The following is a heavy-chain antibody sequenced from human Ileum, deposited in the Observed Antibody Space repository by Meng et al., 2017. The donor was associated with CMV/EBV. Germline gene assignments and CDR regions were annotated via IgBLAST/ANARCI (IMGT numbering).Heavy chain of an antibody. CDR1: GYTFTSYD. Sequence: ASVKVSCKASGYTFTSYDINWVRQATGQGLEWMGWMNPNSGNTGYAQKFQGRVTITRNTSISTAYMELSSLRSEDTAVYYCARGWMGWLSSYYYYGMDVWGQGTRVTVSS. V-gene: IGHV1-8*03. CDR3: ARGWMGWLSSYYYYGMDV. D-gene: IGHD3-3*01. J-gene: IGHJ6*02. CDR2: MNPNSGNT.